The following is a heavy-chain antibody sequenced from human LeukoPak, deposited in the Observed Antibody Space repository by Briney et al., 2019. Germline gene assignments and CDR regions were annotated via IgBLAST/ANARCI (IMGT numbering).Heavy chain of an antibody. V-gene: IGHV4-34*08. CDR1: GFTFSSYA. J-gene: IGHJ5*02. CDR3: AKNYYGSGSYEA. D-gene: IGHD3-10*01. CDR2: INHSGST. Sequence: GSLRLSCAASGFTFSSYAMSWVRQPPGKGLEWIGEINHSGSTNYNPSLKSRVIISVDTSRNQFSLKLSSVTAADTAVYYCAKNYYGSGSYEAWGQGTLVTVSS.